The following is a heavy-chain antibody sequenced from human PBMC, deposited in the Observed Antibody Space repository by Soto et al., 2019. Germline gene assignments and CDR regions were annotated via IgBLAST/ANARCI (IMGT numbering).Heavy chain of an antibody. CDR1: GGSINSNNW. D-gene: IGHD3-10*01. V-gene: IGHV4-4*02. CDR2: IYYSGNT. Sequence: SETLSLTCAVSGGSINSNNWWTWVRQPPGKGLEWIGSIYYSGNTYYNPSLKSRITTSVDTSKNQFSLKLSSVTAADTAVYYCASRGRYYGSGSYFFDYWGQGTLVTVSS. J-gene: IGHJ4*02. CDR3: ASRGRYYGSGSYFFDY.